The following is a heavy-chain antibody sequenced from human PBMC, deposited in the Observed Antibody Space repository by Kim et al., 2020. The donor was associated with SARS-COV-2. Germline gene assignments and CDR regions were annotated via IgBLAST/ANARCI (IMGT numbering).Heavy chain of an antibody. J-gene: IGHJ4*02. V-gene: IGHV4-30-2*04. CDR3: ARGRGAAGPLNY. D-gene: IGHD1-26*01. Sequence: YYNPSLKSRVAISVDTSKNQFSLKLSSVTAADTAVYYCARGRGAAGPLNYWGQGTLVTVSS.